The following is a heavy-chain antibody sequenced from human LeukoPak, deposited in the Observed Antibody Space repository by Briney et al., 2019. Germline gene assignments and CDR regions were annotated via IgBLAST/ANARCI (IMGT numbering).Heavy chain of an antibody. V-gene: IGHV4-4*07. CDR1: GGSISSYY. J-gene: IGHJ4*02. Sequence: SAETLSLTCTVSGGSISSYYWSWIRQPAGKGLEWIGRIYASRNTNYNPSLKGRVTISVDTTKNQFSLKLSSLTAADTAVYYCARAAYCGGDCYLFDYWGQGTLVTVSS. CDR3: ARAAYCGGDCYLFDY. D-gene: IGHD2-21*02. CDR2: IYASRNT.